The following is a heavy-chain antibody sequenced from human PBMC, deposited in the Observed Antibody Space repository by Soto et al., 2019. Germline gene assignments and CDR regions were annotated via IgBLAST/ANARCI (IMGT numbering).Heavy chain of an antibody. CDR3: AKDGLRFLEWLSYFDY. CDR2: ISYDGSNK. J-gene: IGHJ4*02. D-gene: IGHD3-3*01. CDR1: GFTFSSYG. Sequence: RLSCAASGFTFSSYGMHWVRQAPGKGLEWVAVISYDGSNKYYVDSVKGRFTISRDNSKNTLYLQMNSLRAEDTAVYYCAKDGLRFLEWLSYFDYWGQGTLVTVSS. V-gene: IGHV3-30*18.